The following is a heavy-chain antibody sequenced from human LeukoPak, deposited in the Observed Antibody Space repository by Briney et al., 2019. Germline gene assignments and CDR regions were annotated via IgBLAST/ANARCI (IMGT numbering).Heavy chain of an antibody. J-gene: IGHJ5*02. CDR3: AKDVGIHFHGEPYPDS. D-gene: IGHD4-17*01. CDR1: GFTFSSSA. Sequence: GGSLRLSCAVSGFTFSSSAMSWVRQAPGKGLEWVSAISGSGGSTYFADSVKGRFTISRDNSKNTLYLQMNSLRAEDTAVYFCAKDVGIHFHGEPYPDSWGQGTLVTVSS. CDR2: ISGSGGST. V-gene: IGHV3-23*01.